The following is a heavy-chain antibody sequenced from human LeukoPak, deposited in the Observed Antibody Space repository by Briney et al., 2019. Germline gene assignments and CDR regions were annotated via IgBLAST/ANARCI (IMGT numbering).Heavy chain of an antibody. D-gene: IGHD2-8*01. V-gene: IGHV4-34*01. CDR1: GGSFSGYY. CDR2: INHSGST. CDR3: ARERCTNGVCPRFDY. J-gene: IGHJ4*02. Sequence: PSETLSLTCAVYGGSFSGYYWSWIRQTPGKGLEWIGEINHSGSTNYNPSLKSRVTISVDTSKNQFSLKLSSVTAADTAVYYCARERCTNGVCPRFDYWGQGTLVTVSS.